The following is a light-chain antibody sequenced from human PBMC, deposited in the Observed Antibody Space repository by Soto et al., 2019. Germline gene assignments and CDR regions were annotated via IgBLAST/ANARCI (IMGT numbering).Light chain of an antibody. CDR2: DAS. CDR3: HQYDSIVQT. V-gene: IGKV3-20*01. J-gene: IGKJ1*01. Sequence: SVFTPSPGTPSLSPGERATLSCRASQSVRNSLLAWYQQKPGQPPRLLIYDASTRATATPERFSGSGSGTDFTLTISRLEPEDFAVYYCHQYDSIVQTFGQGTKVDIK. CDR1: QSVRNSL.